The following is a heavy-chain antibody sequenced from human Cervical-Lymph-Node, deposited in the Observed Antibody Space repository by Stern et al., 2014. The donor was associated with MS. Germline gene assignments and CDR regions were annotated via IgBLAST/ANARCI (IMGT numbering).Heavy chain of an antibody. CDR1: GSRFDSFG. CDR2: IISYDGET. J-gene: IGHJ4*02. CDR3: AKDRAVPASSSDV. V-gene: IGHV1-18*01. D-gene: IGHD6-19*01. Sequence: VQLLESGPEVKKPGASVKVSCKASGSRFDSFGVSWVRQAPGQGLERIGWIISYDGETFFGHQFQGRVTLTTETSTSTAYMEMRSLRSDDTAVYYCAKDRAVPASSSDVWGQGTLVTVSA.